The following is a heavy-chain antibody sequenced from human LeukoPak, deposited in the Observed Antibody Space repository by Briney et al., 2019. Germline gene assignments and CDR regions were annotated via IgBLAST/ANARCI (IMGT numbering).Heavy chain of an antibody. CDR3: ARCGYCSGGSCYYYYGMDV. V-gene: IGHV4-59*01. CDR2: IYYSGST. D-gene: IGHD2-15*01. Sequence: SETLSLTCTVSGGSISSYYWSWIRQPPGKGLEWIGYIYYSGSTNYNPSLKSRVTISVGTSKNQFSLKLSSVTAADTAVYYCARCGYCSGGSCYYYYGMDVWGQGTTVTVSS. CDR1: GGSISSYY. J-gene: IGHJ6*02.